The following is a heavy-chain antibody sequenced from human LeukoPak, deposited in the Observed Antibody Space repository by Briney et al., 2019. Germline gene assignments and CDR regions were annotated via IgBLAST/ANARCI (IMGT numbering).Heavy chain of an antibody. CDR3: ARSDEGGYGRYWYYCDY. CDR2: ISSSSSYI. V-gene: IGHV3-21*01. J-gene: IGHJ4*02. Sequence: GGSLRVSCAASGFTFSSYSMNWVRQAPGKGLEWVSFISSSSSYIYYADSVKGRFTISRDNAKNSLYLQMNSLRAEDTAVYYCARSDEGGYGRYWYYCDYWGQGTLVTVSS. D-gene: IGHD3-10*01. CDR1: GFTFSSYS.